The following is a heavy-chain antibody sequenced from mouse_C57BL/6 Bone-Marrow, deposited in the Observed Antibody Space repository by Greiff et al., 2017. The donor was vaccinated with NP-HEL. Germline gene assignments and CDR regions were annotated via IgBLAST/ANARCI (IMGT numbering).Heavy chain of an antibody. J-gene: IGHJ1*03. V-gene: IGHV2-3*01. Sequence: QVQLKQSGPGLVAPSQSLSITCTVSGFSLTSYGVSWVRQPPGKGLEWLGVIWGDGSTNYHSALISRPGICKDNSKSQVFLKMNSLQTDDTATYYCAKPKSNYLYWYCDVGGTGTTVTVSA. D-gene: IGHD2-5*01. CDR2: IWGDGST. CDR3: AKPKSNYLYWYCDV. CDR1: GFSLTSYG.